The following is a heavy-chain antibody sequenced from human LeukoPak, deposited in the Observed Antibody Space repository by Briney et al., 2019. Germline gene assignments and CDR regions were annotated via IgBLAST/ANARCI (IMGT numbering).Heavy chain of an antibody. CDR3: ARGGIAAAGYYFDY. CDR2: TNHSGST. Sequence: SETLSLTCAVYGGSFSGYYWSWIRQPPGKGLEWIGETNHSGSTNYNPSLKSRVTISVDTSKNQFSLKLSSVTAADTAVYYCARGGIAAAGYYFDYWGQGTLVTVSS. CDR1: GGSFSGYY. J-gene: IGHJ4*02. V-gene: IGHV4-34*01. D-gene: IGHD6-13*01.